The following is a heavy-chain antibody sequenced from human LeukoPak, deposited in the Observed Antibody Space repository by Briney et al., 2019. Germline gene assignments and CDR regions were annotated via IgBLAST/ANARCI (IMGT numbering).Heavy chain of an antibody. CDR3: ARKSWRGIRY. CDR2: IYYSGST. CDR1: GGSISSSSYY. Sequence: PPETLSLTCTVSGGSISSSSYYGGWIRQPPGKGLEWIGSIYYSGSTYYSPSLKSRVTISVDTSKNQFSLKLSSVTAADTAVYYCARKSWRGIRYWGQGTLVTVSS. J-gene: IGHJ4*02. V-gene: IGHV4-39*07.